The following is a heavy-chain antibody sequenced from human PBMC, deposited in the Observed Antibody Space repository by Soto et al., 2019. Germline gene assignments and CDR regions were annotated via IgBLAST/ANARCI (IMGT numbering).Heavy chain of an antibody. Sequence: PGESLKISCKASGYSFTSNWIGWVRQMPGKGLEWLGIIYPPDSDTRYSPSLQRQVTMSIDKSISTAYLHWRSLKASDTAIYFCARHRAYGSRNLDFDYWVQGNLVTVT. CDR1: GYSFTSNW. J-gene: IGHJ4*02. CDR3: ARHRAYGSRNLDFDY. D-gene: IGHD3-10*01. V-gene: IGHV5-51*01. CDR2: IYPPDSDT.